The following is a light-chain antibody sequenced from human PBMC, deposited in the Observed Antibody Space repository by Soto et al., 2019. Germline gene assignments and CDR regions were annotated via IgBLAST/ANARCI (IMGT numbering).Light chain of an antibody. CDR3: QQDDDLPPT. V-gene: IGKV1-33*01. CDR1: QHISTY. CDR2: DAS. Sequence: DIQMTQSPSSLSASVGDRVTITCQASQHISTYLNWFQQKPGKAPELLIYDASNLVPGVPSRFSGSGSGTYFTFTISSLQPEDIATYYCQQDDDLPPTFGPGTKVDIK. J-gene: IGKJ3*01.